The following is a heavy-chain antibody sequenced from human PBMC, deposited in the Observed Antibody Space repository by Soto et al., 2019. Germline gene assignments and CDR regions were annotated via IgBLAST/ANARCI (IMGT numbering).Heavy chain of an antibody. J-gene: IGHJ4*01. Sequence: ASVKVSCKVSGYTLTELSMHWVRQAPGKGLEWMGGFDPEDGETIYAQKFQGRVTMTEDTSTDTAYMELSSLRSEDTAVYYCATFRYTVTAFLFDYWGQGTLVTVSS. V-gene: IGHV1-24*01. CDR1: GYTLTELS. CDR2: FDPEDGET. CDR3: ATFRYTVTAFLFDY. D-gene: IGHD4-17*01.